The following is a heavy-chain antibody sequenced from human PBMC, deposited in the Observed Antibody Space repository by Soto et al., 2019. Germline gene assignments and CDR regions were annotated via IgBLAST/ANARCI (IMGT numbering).Heavy chain of an antibody. CDR2: IGPNRGDT. Sequence: QVQLVQSGAEVKNSGASVKVSCKASGYIFTGYYIHWVRQAPGQGPEWMGEIGPNRGDTRYAQKFQVRVTMSRDTSITTVYMELSNLSPDDTAMYYCGRGRSGELVIFYWGQGTLVTVYS. J-gene: IGHJ4*02. CDR1: GYIFTGYY. V-gene: IGHV1-2*02. CDR3: GRGRSGELVIFY. D-gene: IGHD1-7*01.